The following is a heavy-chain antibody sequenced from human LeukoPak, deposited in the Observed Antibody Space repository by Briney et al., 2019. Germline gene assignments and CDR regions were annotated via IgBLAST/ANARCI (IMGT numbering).Heavy chain of an antibody. D-gene: IGHD2-15*01. J-gene: IGHJ4*02. CDR1: GYTFTSYG. CDR3: ARAYCSGGSCSYYFDY. Sequence: ASVKVSCKASGYTFTSYGISWVRQAPGQGLEWMGWISAYNGNTKYAQKVQGRVTMTTDTSTSTAYMELRSLRSDDTAVYYCARAYCSGGSCSYYFDYWGQGTLVTVSS. V-gene: IGHV1-18*01. CDR2: ISAYNGNT.